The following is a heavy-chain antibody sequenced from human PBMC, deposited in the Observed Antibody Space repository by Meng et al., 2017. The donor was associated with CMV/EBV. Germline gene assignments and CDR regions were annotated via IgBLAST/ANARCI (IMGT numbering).Heavy chain of an antibody. Sequence: GESLKISCVASGFTFSNYAMGWVRQAPGKGLEWVSDISGSAGNSYYADAVKGRFTISRDNSKSTLYLQMNSLRADDTAVYYCAKSFYYYETTNYYQDYWGQGTVVTVSS. CDR2: ISGSAGNS. J-gene: IGHJ4*02. V-gene: IGHV3-23*01. CDR3: AKSFYYYETTNYYQDY. CDR1: GFTFSNYA. D-gene: IGHD3-22*01.